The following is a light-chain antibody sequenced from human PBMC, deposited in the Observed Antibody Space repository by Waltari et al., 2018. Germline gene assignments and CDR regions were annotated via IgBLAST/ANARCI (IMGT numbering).Light chain of an antibody. CDR2: KAS. CDR1: QTVYDY. J-gene: IGKJ1*01. CDR3: QQYQSYWM. V-gene: IGKV1-5*03. Sequence: IPMTQSPSTLSASVGDRVIITCRASQTVYDYLAWSQQKPGKAPQLLISKASTLEGGVPSRFSGSGYGTEFTLTISSLQPDDLATYYCQQYQSYWMFGQGTKVEIK.